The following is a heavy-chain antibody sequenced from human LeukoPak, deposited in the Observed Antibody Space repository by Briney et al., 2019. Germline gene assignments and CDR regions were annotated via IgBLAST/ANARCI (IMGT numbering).Heavy chain of an antibody. Sequence: GGSLRLSCAASGFTFSSYAMSWVRQAPGKGLEWVSAISGSGGSTYYADSVKGRFTISRDNSKNTLYLQMNSLRAEDTAVYYCANIPLGGTAAAGHFDYWGQGTLVTVSS. V-gene: IGHV3-23*01. CDR2: ISGSGGST. CDR1: GFTFSSYA. D-gene: IGHD6-13*01. J-gene: IGHJ4*02. CDR3: ANIPLGGTAAAGHFDY.